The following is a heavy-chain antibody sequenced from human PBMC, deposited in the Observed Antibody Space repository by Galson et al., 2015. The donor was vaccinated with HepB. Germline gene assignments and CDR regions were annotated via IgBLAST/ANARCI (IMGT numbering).Heavy chain of an antibody. CDR1: GGSISSGGYS. V-gene: IGHV4-30-4*07. CDR2: IYYSGST. Sequence: TLSLTCAVSGGSISSGGYSWSWIRQPPGKGLEWIGYIYYSGSTYYNPSLKSRVTISVDTSKNQFSLKLSSVTAADTAVYYCARVPSYYYGSGSYLNYYYYGMDVWGQGTTVTVSS. J-gene: IGHJ6*02. D-gene: IGHD3-10*01. CDR3: ARVPSYYYGSGSYLNYYYYGMDV.